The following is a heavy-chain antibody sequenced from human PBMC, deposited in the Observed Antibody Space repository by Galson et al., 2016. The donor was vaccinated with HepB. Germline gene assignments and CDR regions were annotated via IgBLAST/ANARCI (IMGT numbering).Heavy chain of an antibody. J-gene: IGHJ3*02. CDR2: IYSGGST. V-gene: IGHV4-61*01. D-gene: IGHD5-18*01. CDR3: ARSGNRYGSDVLDI. Sequence: SETLSLTCTVSGGSVSSGRYYWTWIRQPPGKGLEWIGYIYSGGSTNYNPSLKSRVTISEDTSKNQFSLKLRSVTAADTALYHCARSGNRYGSDVLDIWGQGTMVTVSS. CDR1: GGSVSSGRYY.